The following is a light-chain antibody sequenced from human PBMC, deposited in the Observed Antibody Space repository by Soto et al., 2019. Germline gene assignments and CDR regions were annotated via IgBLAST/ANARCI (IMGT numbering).Light chain of an antibody. J-gene: IGLJ1*01. CDR3: ISYTGSSTSYV. V-gene: IGLV2-14*01. CDR2: EVT. CDR1: SSDVGSYNH. Sequence: LTQPASVSGSPGQSITISCSGTSSDVGSYNHVAWYQQFPGKTPKLIIYEVTYRPSGVSHRFSASKSGNTASLTISGLQAEDEADYYCISYTGSSTSYVFGTGTQLTVL.